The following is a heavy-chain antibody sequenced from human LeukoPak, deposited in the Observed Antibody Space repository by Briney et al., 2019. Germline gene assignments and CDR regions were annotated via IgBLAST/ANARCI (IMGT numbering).Heavy chain of an antibody. D-gene: IGHD5-12*01. CDR1: GITFNIYA. V-gene: IGHV3-23*01. J-gene: IGHJ4*02. Sequence: PGGSLRLSCAASGITFNIYAMSWVRQAPGKGLQWVSGIGISGGGTYYADSVKGRFTISRDNSKNTLYLQMNSLRAEDTAIYYCARRGYGDYWGQGTLVTVSS. CDR3: ARRGYGDY. CDR2: IGISGGGT.